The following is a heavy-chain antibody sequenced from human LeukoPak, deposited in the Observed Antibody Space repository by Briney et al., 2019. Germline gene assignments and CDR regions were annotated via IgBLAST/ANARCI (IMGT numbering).Heavy chain of an antibody. V-gene: IGHV1-2*02. CDR3: ARVPLVATGTGFDY. Sequence: ASVKVSCKASGYTFTGYYMHWVRQAPGQGPEWMGWINPKSGGTNYAQKFQGRVTMTRDTSISTAYMELSRLRSDDTAVYYCARVPLVATGTGFDYWGQGTLVTVSS. D-gene: IGHD5-12*01. J-gene: IGHJ4*02. CDR2: INPKSGGT. CDR1: GYTFTGYY.